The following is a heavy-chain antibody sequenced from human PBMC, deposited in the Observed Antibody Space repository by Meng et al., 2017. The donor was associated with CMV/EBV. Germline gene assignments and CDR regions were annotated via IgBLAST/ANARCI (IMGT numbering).Heavy chain of an antibody. CDR3: ARDLMNCSSTSCANWFDP. V-gene: IGHV4-4*07. J-gene: IGHJ5*02. CDR1: GGSISSSY. D-gene: IGHD2-2*01. CDR2: IYTSGST. Sequence: VHPQESASRLVKPSETLSLTCTVSGGSISSSYWSWIRQRAGKGLEWIGRIYTSGSTNYNPSLKSRVTMSVDTSKNQFSLKLSSVTAADTAVYYCARDLMNCSSTSCANWFDPWGQGTLVTVSS.